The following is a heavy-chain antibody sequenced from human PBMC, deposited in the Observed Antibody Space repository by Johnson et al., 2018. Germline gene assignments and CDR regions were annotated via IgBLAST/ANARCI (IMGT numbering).Heavy chain of an antibody. V-gene: IGHV3-23*04. CDR1: GFVFSTCA. Sequence: VQLVQSGGGLVQPGGSLRLSCAASGFVFSTCAMNWVRKAPGKGRDWVPGFGGRGITIYSPDSVKGRFTISRENFKNTLYLKRNSLRAEEPAIYYWAKGSSGGVGARYYYGMEVWGQGTTVTVSS. CDR3: AKGSSGGVGARYYYGMEV. J-gene: IGHJ6*02. D-gene: IGHD2-15*01. CDR2: FGGRGITI.